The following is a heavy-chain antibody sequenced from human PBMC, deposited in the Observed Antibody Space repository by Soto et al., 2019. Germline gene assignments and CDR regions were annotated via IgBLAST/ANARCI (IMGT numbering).Heavy chain of an antibody. J-gene: IGHJ3*02. CDR3: ASRVAGIPKDAFDI. CDR2: IIPIFGAA. CDR1: GGTFSSYA. Sequence: QVQLVQSGAEVKKPGSSVKVSCKASGGTFSSYAISWVRQAPGQGLEWMGGIIPIFGAANYAQKFQGRVTITADESTSTAYMELSSLRSEDTAVYYCASRVAGIPKDAFDIWGQGTMVTVSS. D-gene: IGHD6-19*01. V-gene: IGHV1-69*01.